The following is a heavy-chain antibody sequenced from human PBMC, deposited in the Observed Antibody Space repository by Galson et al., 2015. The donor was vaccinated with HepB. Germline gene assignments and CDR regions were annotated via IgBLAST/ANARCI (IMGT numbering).Heavy chain of an antibody. CDR2: ITSGGDFK. CDR1: GFIFKNYN. Sequence: SLRLSCAASGFIFKNYNMNWIRQAPGKGLEWVSSITSGGDFKYYGDSVRGRFTISRDNARDSVYLQMNNLRAEDTAVYFCARDETYSWLDPWGSGTLVTVSS. V-gene: IGHV3-21*06. J-gene: IGHJ5*02. CDR3: ARDETYSWLDP.